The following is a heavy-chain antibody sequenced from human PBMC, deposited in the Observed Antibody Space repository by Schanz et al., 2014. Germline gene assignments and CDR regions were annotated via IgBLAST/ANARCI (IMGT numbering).Heavy chain of an antibody. CDR2: MSWNAGSL. CDR3: ARDTAQSCIGPSCFEYFQH. D-gene: IGHD2-2*01. Sequence: VQLVESGGGVVQPGRSLRLSCVASGFTFFGSFAMHWVRQAPGKGLEWVSGMSWNAGSLGYGDSVKGRFTISRDNAKNSLYLQMNSLRAEDTALYYCARDTAQSCIGPSCFEYFQHWGQGALVTVSS. J-gene: IGHJ1*01. V-gene: IGHV3-9*01. CDR1: GFTFFGSFA.